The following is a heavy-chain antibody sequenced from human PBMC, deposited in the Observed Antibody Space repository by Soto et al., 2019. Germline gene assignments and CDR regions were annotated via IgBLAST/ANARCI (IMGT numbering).Heavy chain of an antibody. Sequence: GGSLRLSCAASGFTFSSYDMHWVRQATGKGLEWVSAIGTAGDTYYPGSVKGRFTISRENAKNSLYLQMNSLRAGDTAVYYCARSRRVPAGDYYFDYWGQGTLVTVSS. V-gene: IGHV3-13*01. J-gene: IGHJ4*02. CDR1: GFTFSSYD. D-gene: IGHD3-16*01. CDR3: ARSRRVPAGDYYFDY. CDR2: IGTAGDT.